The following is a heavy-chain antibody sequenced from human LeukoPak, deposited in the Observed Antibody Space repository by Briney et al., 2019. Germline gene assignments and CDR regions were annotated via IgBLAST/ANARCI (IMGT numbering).Heavy chain of an antibody. CDR2: INAGNGNA. V-gene: IGHV1-3*01. Sequence: ASVKVSCKASGYTFTSYAMHWVRQAPGQRLEWMGWINAGNGNAKYSQKFQGRVTITRDTSASTAYMELSSLRSEDTAVYYCARYTTTRDFDIWGQGTMVTVSS. CDR3: ARYTTTRDFDI. J-gene: IGHJ3*02. D-gene: IGHD1-1*01. CDR1: GYTFTSYA.